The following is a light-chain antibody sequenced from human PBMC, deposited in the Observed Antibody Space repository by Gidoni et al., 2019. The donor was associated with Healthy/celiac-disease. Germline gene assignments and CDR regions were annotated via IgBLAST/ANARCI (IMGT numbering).Light chain of an antibody. V-gene: IGKV3-15*01. CDR3: QQYKNWPPLT. CDR1: QSVSSN. CDR2: GAS. Sequence: EIVMMTSPATLSVSPGESATLSCRASQSVSSNLAWYQQKPSQAPRLRNYGASTRATGIPARFSGSGAGTEFTHTISRLQDEDVAVYYCQQYKNWPPLTVGGGTKVEIK. J-gene: IGKJ4*01.